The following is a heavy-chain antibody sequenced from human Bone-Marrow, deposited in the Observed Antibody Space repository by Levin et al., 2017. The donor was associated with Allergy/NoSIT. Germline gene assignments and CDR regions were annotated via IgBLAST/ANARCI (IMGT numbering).Heavy chain of an antibody. Sequence: GGSLRLSCAGSGFTPDTYWMSWVRQAPGKGLEWVANIKHDGSEQYYVDSVKGRFTISRDNAKNSLYLQMNSLRAEDTAVYYCARGLHLVPPAYYYFGMDVWGQGTTVTVSS. V-gene: IGHV3-7*01. CDR2: IKHDGSEQ. CDR1: GFTPDTYW. CDR3: ARGLHLVPPAYYYFGMDV. J-gene: IGHJ6*02. D-gene: IGHD6-6*01.